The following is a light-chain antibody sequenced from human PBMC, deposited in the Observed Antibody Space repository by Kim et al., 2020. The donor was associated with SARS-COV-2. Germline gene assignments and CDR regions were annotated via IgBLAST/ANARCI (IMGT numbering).Light chain of an antibody. CDR1: QSISSW. CDR2: KAS. CDR3: QQSGRT. V-gene: IGKV1-5*03. Sequence: DIQMTQSPSTLSASVGDRVTITCRASQSISSWLAWYQQKPGKAPKLLIYKASSLESGVPSRFSGSGSGTEFTLTISSLQPDDFATYYCQQSGRTFGQGTKVDSK. J-gene: IGKJ1*01.